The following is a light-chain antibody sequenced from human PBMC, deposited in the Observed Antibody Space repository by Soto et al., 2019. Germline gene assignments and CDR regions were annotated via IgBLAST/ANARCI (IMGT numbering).Light chain of an antibody. CDR1: SGHSSYA. J-gene: IGLJ3*02. Sequence: QLVLTQSPSASASLGASVKLTCTLSSGHSSYAIAWHQQQPEKGPPYLMKLNNDSSHSKGDGILDRFSGASSGTERYLTISSLQYEDEADYYCQTWSTGIRVFGGGTKLTVL. CDR3: QTWSTGIRV. V-gene: IGLV4-69*01. CDR2: LNNDSSH.